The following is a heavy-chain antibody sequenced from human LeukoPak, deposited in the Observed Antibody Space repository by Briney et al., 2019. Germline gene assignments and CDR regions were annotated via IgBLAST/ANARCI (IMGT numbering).Heavy chain of an antibody. J-gene: IGHJ4*02. D-gene: IGHD3-10*01. CDR2: IDSGGNT. V-gene: IGHV3-66*01. Sequence: GGSLRLSCVASGFTVSTNYMSWVRQAPGKGLEGVSVIDSGGNTNYADSVKGRFTISRDNSKNTLFLQMNGLRVEDTALYYCARVGYGSARDWGQGILVTVSS. CDR3: ARVGYGSARD. CDR1: GFTVSTNY.